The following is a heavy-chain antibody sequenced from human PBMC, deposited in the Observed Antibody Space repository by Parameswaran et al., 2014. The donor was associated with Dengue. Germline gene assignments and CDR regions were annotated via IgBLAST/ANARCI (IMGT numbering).Heavy chain of an antibody. D-gene: IGHD4-17*01. Sequence: VRQAPGKGLEWIGYIYYSGSTNYNPSLKSRVTISVDTSKNQFSLKLSSVTAADTAVYYCARGSGDNYDYWGPGNPGHRLL. CDR3: ARGSGDNYDY. V-gene: IGHV4-59*01. CDR2: IYYSGST. J-gene: IGHJ4*02.